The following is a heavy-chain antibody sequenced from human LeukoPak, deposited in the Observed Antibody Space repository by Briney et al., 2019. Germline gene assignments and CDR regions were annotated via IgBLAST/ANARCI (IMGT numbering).Heavy chain of an antibody. CDR3: ARVTYGDYY. J-gene: IGHJ4*02. V-gene: IGHV3-23*01. CDR2: TAGADDVI. CDR1: GLSFSDNR. D-gene: IGHD4-17*01. Sequence: PGGSLRLSCAVSGLSFSDNRMIWVRQAPEKRLEWVAVTAGADDVIQYADSVKGRFTISTDNSKNTVYLQMNSLRAEDTAVYYCARVTYGDYYWGQGTLVTVSS.